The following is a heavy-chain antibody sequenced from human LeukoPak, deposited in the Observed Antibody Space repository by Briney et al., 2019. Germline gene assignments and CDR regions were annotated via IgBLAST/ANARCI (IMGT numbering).Heavy chain of an antibody. Sequence: GESLKISCKGSGYSFTSYWIGWVRQMPGKGLEWMGIIHPGDSDTRYSPSFQGQVTISADKSISTAYLQWSSLKASDTAMYYCARLKKPDGSGSYSQYWGQGTLVTVSS. J-gene: IGHJ4*02. CDR3: ARLKKPDGSGSYSQY. CDR1: GYSFTSYW. D-gene: IGHD3-10*01. V-gene: IGHV5-51*01. CDR2: IHPGDSDT.